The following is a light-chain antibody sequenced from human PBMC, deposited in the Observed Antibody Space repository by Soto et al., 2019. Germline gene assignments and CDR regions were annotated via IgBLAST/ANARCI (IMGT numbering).Light chain of an antibody. J-gene: IGKJ1*01. CDR3: QQYGISPT. V-gene: IGKV3-20*01. Sequence: DIVLTQSPGTLSLSPGERATLSCRSSQSVSSNYLAWYQQKPDQAPRLVIYDVSGRATGIPDRFSGGGSGTDFTLTISRLEPEDSAVYYCQQYGISPTFGQGTKVEIK. CDR2: DVS. CDR1: QSVSSNY.